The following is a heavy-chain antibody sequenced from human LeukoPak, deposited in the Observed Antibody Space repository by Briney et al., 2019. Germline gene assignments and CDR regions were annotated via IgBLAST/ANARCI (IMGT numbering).Heavy chain of an antibody. D-gene: IGHD3-3*01. J-gene: IGHJ4*02. CDR1: GGSFSGYY. V-gene: IGHV4-34*01. Sequence: PSETLSLTCAVYGGSFSGYYWSWIRQPPGKGLEWIGEINHSGSTNYNPSLKSRVTISVDTSKNQFSLKLSSVTAADTAVYYCARGKPARGGYYRTPIHDYWGQGTLVTVSS. CDR2: INHSGST. CDR3: ARGKPARGGYYRTPIHDY.